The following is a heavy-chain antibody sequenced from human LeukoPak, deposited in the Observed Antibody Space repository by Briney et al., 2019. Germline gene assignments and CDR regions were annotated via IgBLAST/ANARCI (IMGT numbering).Heavy chain of an antibody. J-gene: IGHJ4*02. CDR2: MNPNSGNT. V-gene: IGHV1-8*01. Sequence: ASVKVSCKASGYTFTSYDINWVRQATGQGLEWMGWMNPNSGNTGYAQKFQGRVTMTRNTSISTAYMELSSLRSEDTAVYYCASAGGYSEGFDYWGQGTLVTVSS. CDR1: GYTFTSYD. D-gene: IGHD3-22*01. CDR3: ASAGGYSEGFDY.